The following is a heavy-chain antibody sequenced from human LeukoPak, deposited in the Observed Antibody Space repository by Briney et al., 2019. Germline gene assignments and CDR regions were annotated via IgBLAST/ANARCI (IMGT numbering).Heavy chain of an antibody. J-gene: IGHJ6*03. Sequence: PGGSLRLSCEASGFPFMTYAMNWIRQSPGKGLEWVAFLTRGSSNIQYAESVKGRFTISRDNDKDSLFLQMNSLRAEDTAVYYCARVVPVHEYYNSYMDVWGKGTTVTVSS. V-gene: IGHV3-48*01. D-gene: IGHD1-1*01. CDR3: ARVVPVHEYYNSYMDV. CDR2: LTRGSSNI. CDR1: GFPFMTYA.